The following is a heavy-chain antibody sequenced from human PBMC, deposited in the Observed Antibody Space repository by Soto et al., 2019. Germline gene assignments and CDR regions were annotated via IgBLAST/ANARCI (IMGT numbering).Heavy chain of an antibody. D-gene: IGHD3-10*01. CDR3: AKGLWVGVLLWFGGELGYGMDV. Sequence: PGGSLRLSCAASGFTFSSYGMHWVRQAPGKGLEWVAVISYDGSNKYYADSVKGRFTISRDNSKNTLYLQMNSLRAEDTAVYYCAKGLWVGVLLWFGGELGYGMDVWGQGTTVTVSS. CDR1: GFTFSSYG. V-gene: IGHV3-30*18. J-gene: IGHJ6*02. CDR2: ISYDGSNK.